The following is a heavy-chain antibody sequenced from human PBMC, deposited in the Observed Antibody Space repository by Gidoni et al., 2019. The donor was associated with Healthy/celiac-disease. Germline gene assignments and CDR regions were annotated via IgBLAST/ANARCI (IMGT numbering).Heavy chain of an antibody. D-gene: IGHD6-19*01. CDR2: ISSSGSTI. CDR1: GFTFSSYE. J-gene: IGHJ4*02. CDR3: ARDHGVAGN. Sequence: EVQLVESGGGLVQPGGSLRLSCAAYGFTFSSYEMNWVRQAPGKVLECVSYISSSGSTIYYADSVKGRFTISRDNAKNSLYLQMNSLRAEDTAVYYCARDHGVAGNWGQGTLVTVSS. V-gene: IGHV3-48*03.